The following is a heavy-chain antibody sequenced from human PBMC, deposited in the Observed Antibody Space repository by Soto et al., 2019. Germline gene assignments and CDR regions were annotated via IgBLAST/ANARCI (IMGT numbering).Heavy chain of an antibody. V-gene: IGHV3-9*01. J-gene: IGHJ4*02. CDR3: AKDMYDSSGCLVY. CDR1: GFSFRSYA. Sequence: GGSLMLSCAASGFSFRSYAMSWVRQAPGKGLEWVSAISGSIGYADSVKGRFTISRDNAKNSLYLQMNSLRAEDTALYYCAKDMYDSSGCLVYWRQGTLVTVSS. D-gene: IGHD3-22*01. CDR2: ISGSI.